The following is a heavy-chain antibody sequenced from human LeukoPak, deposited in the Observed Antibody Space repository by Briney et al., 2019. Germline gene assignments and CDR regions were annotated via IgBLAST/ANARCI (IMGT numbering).Heavy chain of an antibody. CDR2: IYSSGRT. CDR1: GGSISSSTYY. D-gene: IGHD6-19*01. J-gene: IGHJ4*02. Sequence: SETLSLTCNVSGGSISSSTYYWSWIRQPAGKGLEWIGRIYSSGRTNYDPSLKSRVTISVDTSKNQFSLNLSSVTAADTAVYYCARDIHTSDWTKFDYWGQGTSVTVSS. V-gene: IGHV4-61*02. CDR3: ARDIHTSDWTKFDY.